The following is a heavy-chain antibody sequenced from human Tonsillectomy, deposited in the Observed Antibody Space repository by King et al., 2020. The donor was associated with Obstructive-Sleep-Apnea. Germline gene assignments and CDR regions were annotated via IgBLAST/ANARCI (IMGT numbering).Heavy chain of an antibody. J-gene: IGHJ4*02. CDR2: IIPVLGIA. CDR3: ASGRNSGYETPLDI. Sequence: QLVQSGAEVKKPGSSVKVSCKSSGGTFSSSALSWVRQAPGQGLQWMGRIIPVLGIANYAENFQGRVTITADRSTNTAYMELSSLRSDDTAVYYCASGRNSGYETPLDIWGQGTRVTVSS. D-gene: IGHD5-12*01. V-gene: IGHV1-69*09. CDR1: GGTFSSSA.